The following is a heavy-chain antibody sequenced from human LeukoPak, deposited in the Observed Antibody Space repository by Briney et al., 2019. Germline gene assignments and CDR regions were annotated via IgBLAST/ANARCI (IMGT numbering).Heavy chain of an antibody. CDR3: ARERSIAHFIDP. Sequence: ASVKVSCKASGYTFTSYAMHWVRQAPGQRLEWMGWINGGNGNTKYSQEFQGRVTMTTDTSTSTAYMELRSLRSDDTAVYYCARERSIAHFIDPWGQGTLVTVSS. D-gene: IGHD6-6*01. V-gene: IGHV1-3*01. J-gene: IGHJ5*02. CDR1: GYTFTSYA. CDR2: INGGNGNT.